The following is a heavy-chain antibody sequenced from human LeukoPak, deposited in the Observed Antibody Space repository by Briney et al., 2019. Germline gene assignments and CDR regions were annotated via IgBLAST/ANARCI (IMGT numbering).Heavy chain of an antibody. CDR3: ASPPSPATYGPVDY. V-gene: IGHV3-30*03. Sequence: GGSLRLSCAASGFTFSSYGMHWVRQAPGKGLEWVAVISYDGSNKYYADSVKGRFTISRDNSKNTLYLQMNSLRAEDTAVYYCASPPSPATYGPVDYWGQGTLVTVSS. CDR1: GFTFSSYG. CDR2: ISYDGSNK. D-gene: IGHD3-16*01. J-gene: IGHJ4*02.